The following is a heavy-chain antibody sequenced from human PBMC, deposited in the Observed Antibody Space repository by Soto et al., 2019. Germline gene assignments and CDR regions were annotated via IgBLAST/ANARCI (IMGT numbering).Heavy chain of an antibody. V-gene: IGHV4-39*01. CDR3: ARHMRAVAAPLAY. D-gene: IGHD6-19*01. CDR2: IHYSGST. Sequence: PSETLSLTCTVSGGTIRDTIYYWGWIRQPPGKGLEWIGSIHYSGSTHYNPSLKSRVTISVNPSKSQFSLNLTSLTPADPSVIYCARHMRAVAAPLAYWGQGTVVTVSS. J-gene: IGHJ4*02. CDR1: GGTIRDTIYY.